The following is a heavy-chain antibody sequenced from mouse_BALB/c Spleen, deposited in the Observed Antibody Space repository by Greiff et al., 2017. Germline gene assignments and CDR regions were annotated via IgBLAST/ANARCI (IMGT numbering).Heavy chain of an antibody. J-gene: IGHJ4*01. D-gene: IGHD1-2*01. V-gene: IGHV14-1*02. CDR2: IDPENGNT. CDR3: ARIYVYEGLYAMDY. Sequence: EVKLQQSGAELVRPGALVKLSCKASGFNIKDYYMHWVKQRPEQGLEWIGWIDPENGNTIYDPKFQGKASITADTSSNTAYLQLSSLTSEDTAVYYCARIYVYEGLYAMDYWGQGTSVTVSS. CDR1: GFNIKDYY.